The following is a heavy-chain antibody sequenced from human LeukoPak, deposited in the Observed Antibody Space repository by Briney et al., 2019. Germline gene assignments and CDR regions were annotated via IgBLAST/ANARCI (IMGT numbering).Heavy chain of an antibody. CDR2: IYTSGST. CDR1: GGSISSYY. Sequence: SETLSLTCTVSGGSISSYYWSWIRQPAGKGLEWIGRIYTSGSTNYNPSLKSRVTMSVDTSKNQFSLKLSSVTAADTAVYYCARAGSIYGSGSYHLDYWGQGTLVTVSS. J-gene: IGHJ4*02. D-gene: IGHD3-10*01. CDR3: ARAGSIYGSGSYHLDY. V-gene: IGHV4-4*07.